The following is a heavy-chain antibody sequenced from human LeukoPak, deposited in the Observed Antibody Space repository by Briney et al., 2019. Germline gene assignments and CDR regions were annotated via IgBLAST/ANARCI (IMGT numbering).Heavy chain of an antibody. D-gene: IGHD4-17*01. J-gene: IGHJ3*02. V-gene: IGHV3-23*01. CDR3: AKEDLRAFDI. Sequence: GGSLRLFCAASGFTFSDYAMTWVRQAPGEGLEWVSFISGSGGDTTYYADSVKGRFTISRDNSKNTLYLLMISLRAEDTAIYYCAKEDLRAFDIWGQGTMVTVSS. CDR2: ISGSGGDTT. CDR1: GFTFSDYA.